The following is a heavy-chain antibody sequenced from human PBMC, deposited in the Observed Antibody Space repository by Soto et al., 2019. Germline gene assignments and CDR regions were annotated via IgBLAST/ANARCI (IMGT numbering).Heavy chain of an antibody. D-gene: IGHD6-13*01. Sequence: GGSLRLSCSASGFTFSSYAMHWVRQAPGKGLEYVSAISSNGGSTYYADSVKGRFTISRDNSKNTLYLQMSSLRAEDTAVYYCVKGSIAAALFPNWFDPWGQGTLVTVSS. J-gene: IGHJ5*02. CDR1: GFTFSSYA. CDR3: VKGSIAAALFPNWFDP. CDR2: ISSNGGST. V-gene: IGHV3-64D*06.